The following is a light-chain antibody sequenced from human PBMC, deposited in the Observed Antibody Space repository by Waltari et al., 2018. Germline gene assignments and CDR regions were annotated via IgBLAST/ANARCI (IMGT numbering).Light chain of an antibody. Sequence: QSALTQPASVSGSPGQSINIPSSGTSSHVGGYTSVAWYQQHPGKAPKPMIYDVTIRPSGVSNRFSGSKSGYTASLTISGLQADDEADYYCTSYTSTSTLVVFGGGTKLTVL. V-gene: IGLV2-14*03. CDR1: SSHVGGYTS. CDR2: DVT. J-gene: IGLJ2*01. CDR3: TSYTSTSTLVV.